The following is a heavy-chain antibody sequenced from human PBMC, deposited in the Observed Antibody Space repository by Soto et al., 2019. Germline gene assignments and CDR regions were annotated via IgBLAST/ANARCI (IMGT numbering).Heavy chain of an antibody. J-gene: IGHJ6*02. D-gene: IGHD6-19*01. CDR1: GYSFTSYW. CDR3: AISSGWYNYYYYGMDV. V-gene: IGHV5-10-1*01. CDR2: IEPSDSYT. Sequence: GESLKISCKGSGYSFTSYWISWVRQMPGTGLEWMGRIEPSDSYTNYSPSFQGHVTISADKSISTAYLQWSSLKASDTAMYYCAISSGWYNYYYYGMDVWGQGTTVTVSS.